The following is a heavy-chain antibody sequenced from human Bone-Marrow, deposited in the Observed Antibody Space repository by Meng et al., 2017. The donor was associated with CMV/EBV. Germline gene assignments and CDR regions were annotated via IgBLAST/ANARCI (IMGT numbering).Heavy chain of an antibody. V-gene: IGHV3-30-3*01. CDR1: GFTFSSYA. CDR3: ASDAGDFNPFAY. Sequence: GESLKISCAASGFTFSSYAMHWVRQAPGKGLEWVAVISYDGSNKYYADSVKGRFTISRDNSMGTVSLQMNSLRADDTAVYYCASDAGDFNPFAYWGPGTLVTVSS. J-gene: IGHJ4*02. CDR2: ISYDGSNK. D-gene: IGHD1-26*01.